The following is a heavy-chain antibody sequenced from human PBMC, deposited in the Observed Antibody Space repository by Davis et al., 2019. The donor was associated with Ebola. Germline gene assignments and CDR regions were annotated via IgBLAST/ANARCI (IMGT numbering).Heavy chain of an antibody. CDR1: GGTFSSYA. V-gene: IGHV1-69*10. Sequence: SVKVSCKASGGTFSSYAISWVRQAPGQGLEWMGGIIPILGIANYAQKFQGRVTITADESTSTAYMELSSLRSEDTAVYYCASGLVRGESYWYFDLWGRGILATVSS. J-gene: IGHJ2*01. D-gene: IGHD6-6*01. CDR2: IIPILGIA. CDR3: ASGLVRGESYWYFDL.